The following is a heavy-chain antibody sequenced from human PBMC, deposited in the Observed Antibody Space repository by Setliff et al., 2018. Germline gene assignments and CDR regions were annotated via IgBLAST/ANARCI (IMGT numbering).Heavy chain of an antibody. CDR3: ARAPLESGYYYGQGHYFDY. D-gene: IGHD5-18*01. V-gene: IGHV1-46*01. CDR2: INPSGGLT. CDR1: GYTFTSFG. Sequence: ASVKVSCKASGYTFTSFGISWVRQAPGQGLEWMGIINPSGGLTRYAQKFQGRVTMTRDTSTTTVYMELSSLRSDDTAVYYCARAPLESGYYYGQGHYFDYWGQGTLVTVSS. J-gene: IGHJ4*02.